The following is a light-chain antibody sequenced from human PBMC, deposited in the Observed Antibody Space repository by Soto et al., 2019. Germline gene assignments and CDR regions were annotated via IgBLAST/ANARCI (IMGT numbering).Light chain of an antibody. V-gene: IGLV2-14*01. CDR1: SSDVGGYNY. CDR3: NSYTSSSTYV. J-gene: IGLJ1*01. Sequence: QSVLTQPASVSGSPGQSITISCTGTSSDVGGYNYVSWYQQHPGKAPKLMIYDVSNRPSGVSNRFSGSKSGNTASLTSSGLQAEDEADYYCNSYTSSSTYVFGTGTKLTVL. CDR2: DVS.